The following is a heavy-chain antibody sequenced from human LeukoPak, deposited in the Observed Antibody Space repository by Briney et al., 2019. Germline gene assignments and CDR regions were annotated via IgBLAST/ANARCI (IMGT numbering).Heavy chain of an antibody. CDR2: ISAYNDNT. CDR1: GYTFTSYG. D-gene: IGHD3-22*01. J-gene: IGHJ4*02. Sequence: ASVKVSCKASGYTFTSYGISWARQAPGQGLEWMGWISAYNDNTNYAQNLQGRVTMTTDTSTSTAYMELRSLRSDDTAVYYCARVPNYYDSSGSHTCYFDYWGQGTLVTVSS. CDR3: ARVPNYYDSSGSHTCYFDY. V-gene: IGHV1-18*01.